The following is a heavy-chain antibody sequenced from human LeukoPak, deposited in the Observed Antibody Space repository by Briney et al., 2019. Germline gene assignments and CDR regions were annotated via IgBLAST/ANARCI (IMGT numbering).Heavy chain of an antibody. J-gene: IGHJ6*03. CDR1: GGSISSSSYY. CDR3: ARVRYGDYGYYYYYYMDV. V-gene: IGHV4-39*07. CDR2: IYYSGST. Sequence: PSETLSLTCTVSGGSISSSSYYWGWIRQPPGKGLEWIGSIYYSGSTYYNPSLKSRVTISVDTSKNQFSLKLSSVTAADTAVYYCARVRYGDYGYYYYYYMDVWGKGTTVTISS. D-gene: IGHD4-17*01.